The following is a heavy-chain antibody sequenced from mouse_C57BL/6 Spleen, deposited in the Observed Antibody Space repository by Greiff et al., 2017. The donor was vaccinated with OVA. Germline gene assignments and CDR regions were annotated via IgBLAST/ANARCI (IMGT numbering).Heavy chain of an antibody. V-gene: IGHV1-47*01. CDR2: FHPYNDDT. J-gene: IGHJ1*03. D-gene: IGHD1-1*01. Sequence: QVQLKESGAELVKPGASVKMSCKASGYTFTTYPIEWMKQNHGKSLEWIGNFHPYNDDTKYNEKFKGKATLTVAQSSSTVYLELSRLTSDDSAVYYWSRGGELLRYFEVWGTGTTVTVSS. CDR3: SRGGELLRYFEV. CDR1: GYTFTTYP.